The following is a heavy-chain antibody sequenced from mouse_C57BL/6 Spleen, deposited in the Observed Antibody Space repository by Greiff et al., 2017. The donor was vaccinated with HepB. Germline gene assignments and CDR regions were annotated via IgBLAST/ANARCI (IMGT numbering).Heavy chain of an antibody. CDR3: TTVVAGFDY. Sequence: EVMLVESGEGLVKPGGSLKLSCAASGFTFSSYAMSWVRQTPEKRLEWVAYISSGGDYIYYADTVKGRFTISRDDARNTLYLQMSSLKSEDTAMYYCTTVVAGFDYWGQGTTLTVSS. J-gene: IGHJ2*01. D-gene: IGHD1-1*01. CDR2: ISSGGDYI. CDR1: GFTFSSYA. V-gene: IGHV5-9-1*02.